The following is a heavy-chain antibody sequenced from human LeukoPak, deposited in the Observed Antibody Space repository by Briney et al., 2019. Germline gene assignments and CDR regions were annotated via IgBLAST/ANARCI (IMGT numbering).Heavy chain of an antibody. D-gene: IGHD2-15*01. V-gene: IGHV4-59*01. Sequence: PSETLSITCTVSGGSISSYYWSWIRQPPGKGLEWIGYIYYSGSTNYNPSLKSRVTISVDTSKNQFSLKLSSVTAADTAVYYCARYCSGGSCYSDDAFDIWGQGTMVTVSS. CDR3: ARYCSGGSCYSDDAFDI. J-gene: IGHJ3*02. CDR2: IYYSGST. CDR1: GGSISSYY.